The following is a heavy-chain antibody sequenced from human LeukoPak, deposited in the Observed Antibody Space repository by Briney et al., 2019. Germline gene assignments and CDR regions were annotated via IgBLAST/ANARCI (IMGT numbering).Heavy chain of an antibody. CDR1: GFTFSSYW. CDR3: ARFTYYYDSSGSRPGYY. Sequence: GGSLRLSCAASGFTFSSYWMHWVRQAPGKGLVWVSRINSDGSSTSYADSVKGRFTISRDNAKNTLYLQMNSLRAEDTAVYYCARFTYYYDSSGSRPGYYWGQGTLVTVSS. D-gene: IGHD3-22*01. CDR2: INSDGSST. J-gene: IGHJ4*02. V-gene: IGHV3-74*01.